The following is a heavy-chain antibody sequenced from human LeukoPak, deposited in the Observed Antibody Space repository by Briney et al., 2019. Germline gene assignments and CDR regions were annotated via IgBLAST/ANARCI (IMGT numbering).Heavy chain of an antibody. V-gene: IGHV3-21*01. J-gene: IGHJ4*02. D-gene: IGHD3-10*01. Sequence: GGSLRLSCAASGFTFSSYDMNWVRQAPGKGLEWVSSISSSSSYIYYADSVKGRFTISRDNAKNSLYLQMNSLRAEDTAVYYCAREHIAGTGRGCDYWGQGTLVTVSS. CDR3: AREHIAGTGRGCDY. CDR1: GFTFSSYD. CDR2: ISSSSSYI.